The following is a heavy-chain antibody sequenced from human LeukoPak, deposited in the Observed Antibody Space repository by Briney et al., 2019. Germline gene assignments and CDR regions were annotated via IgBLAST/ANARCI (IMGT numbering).Heavy chain of an antibody. D-gene: IGHD3-22*01. CDR1: GLTFSDYY. J-gene: IGHJ4*02. V-gene: IGHV3-11*03. CDR2: ISSSGYT. CDR3: QGYYESRGY. Sequence: GGSLRLSCAASGLTFSDYYMNWIRQAPGKGLEWISYISSSGYTMYADSVQGRFTISRDNAKNSLYLQMNSLRAEDTAVYYCQGYYESRGYWGRGTLVTVSS.